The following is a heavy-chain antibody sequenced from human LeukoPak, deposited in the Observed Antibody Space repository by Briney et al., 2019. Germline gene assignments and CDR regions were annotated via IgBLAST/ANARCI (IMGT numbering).Heavy chain of an antibody. CDR1: GYTFTSYD. Sequence: GASVKVSCKASGYTFTSYDINWVRQATGQGLEWMGWMNPNSGNTGYAQKFQGRVTTTRNTSISTAYMELSSLRSEDTAVYYCARGNRGYSGYDFTHWGQGTLVTVSS. CDR3: ARGNRGYSGYDFTH. D-gene: IGHD5-12*01. J-gene: IGHJ4*02. CDR2: MNPNSGNT. V-gene: IGHV1-8*01.